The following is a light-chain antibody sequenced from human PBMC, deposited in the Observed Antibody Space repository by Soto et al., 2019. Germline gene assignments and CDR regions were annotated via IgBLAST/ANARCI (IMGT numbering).Light chain of an antibody. CDR2: EVS. Sequence: QSVLTQPPSVSGSPGQSVTISCTGTSSDVGSYNRVSWYQQPPGTAPKLMIYEVSNRPSGVPDRFSGSKSGNTASLTISGLQAEDDADYYCSLYTSSSTFVFGGGTKLTVL. CDR3: SLYTSSSTFV. CDR1: SSDVGSYNR. J-gene: IGLJ2*01. V-gene: IGLV2-18*01.